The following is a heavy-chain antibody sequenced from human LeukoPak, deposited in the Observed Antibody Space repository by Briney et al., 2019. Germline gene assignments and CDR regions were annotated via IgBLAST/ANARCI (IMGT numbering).Heavy chain of an antibody. CDR1: GFTFKNNG. J-gene: IGHJ4*02. Sequence: GGSLRLSCAASGFTFKNNGMNWVRQAPGKGLEWVTVISWDGSTEYYADSVKGRFTISRDNSRDTLYLQMNSLRPEDTAVYYCAKGFRGSYAWGQGTLVTVSS. V-gene: IGHV3-30*18. CDR2: ISWDGSTE. CDR3: AKGFRGSYA. D-gene: IGHD1-26*01.